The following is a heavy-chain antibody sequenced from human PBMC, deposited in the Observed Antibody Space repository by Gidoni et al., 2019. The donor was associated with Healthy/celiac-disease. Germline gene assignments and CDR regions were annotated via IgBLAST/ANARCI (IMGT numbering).Heavy chain of an antibody. D-gene: IGHD4-17*01. CDR2: INHSGST. CDR3: ARVYGPYDY. V-gene: IGHV4-34*01. J-gene: IGHJ4*02. Sequence: QVQLQQWGAGLLKPSETLSLTGAVYGGSFSGYYWSWIRQPPGKGLEWIGEINHSGSTNYNPSLKSRVTISVDTSKNQFSLKLSSVTAADTAVYYFARVYGPYDYWGQGTLVTVSS. CDR1: GGSFSGYY.